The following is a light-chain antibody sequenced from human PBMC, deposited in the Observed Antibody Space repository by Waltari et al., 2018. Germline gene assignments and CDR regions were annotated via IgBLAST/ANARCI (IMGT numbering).Light chain of an antibody. V-gene: IGKV1-17*01. CDR1: QGISSY. J-gene: IGKJ2*03. CDR3: LQHNSFPYS. Sequence: DIQMTQSPSSLSASVGDTVTIPCRASQGISSYLNWFQQKPGKAPKLLIYAATTLQTGVPSRFSGSGSGTDFTLTISSLQPEDFASYYCLQHNSFPYSFGQGTKVEIK. CDR2: AAT.